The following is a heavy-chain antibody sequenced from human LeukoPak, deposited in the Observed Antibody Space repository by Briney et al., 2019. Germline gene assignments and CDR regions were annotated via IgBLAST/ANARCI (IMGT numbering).Heavy chain of an antibody. CDR1: SFTFYRYW. CDR3: ATNYDFWSGYHTDTVPGGSYYGMDV. Sequence: EVPVRLPCAASSFTFYRYWMQCLPQAPGKGRVCVTRINSDDRNTRYTVSVRARFTISRDNHKNTLYLQMNSLRAEHTAVYYDATNYDFWSGYHTDTVPGGSYYGMDVWGQGTTVTVSS. J-gene: IGHJ6*02. CDR2: INSDDRNT. V-gene: IGHV3-74*01. D-gene: IGHD3-3*01.